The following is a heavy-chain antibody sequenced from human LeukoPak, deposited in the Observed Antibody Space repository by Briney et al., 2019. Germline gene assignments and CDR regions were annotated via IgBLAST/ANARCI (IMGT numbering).Heavy chain of an antibody. CDR2: ISGSGGRT. D-gene: IGHD6-13*01. J-gene: IGHJ4*02. CDR3: AKDWGSSRWSVPFDY. CDR1: GFTFSFYA. V-gene: IGHV3-23*01. Sequence: GGSLRLSCAASGFTFSFYAMSWVRQAPGRGPEWVSTISGSGGRTYYADSVKGRFTISRDNSKNTLYLQMRGLRAEDTAVYYCAKDWGSSRWSVPFDYWGQGTLVTVSS.